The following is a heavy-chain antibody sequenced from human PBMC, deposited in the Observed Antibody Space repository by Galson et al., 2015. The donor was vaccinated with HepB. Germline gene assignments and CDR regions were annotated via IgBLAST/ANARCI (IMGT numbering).Heavy chain of an antibody. J-gene: IGHJ4*02. V-gene: IGHV4-59*01. CDR1: GGSISSYY. Sequence: ETLSLTCTVSGGSISSYYWSWIRQPPGKGLEWIGYIYYSGSTNYNPSLKSRVTISVDTSKNQFSLKLSSVTAADAAVYYCARGLVVTLFDYWGQGTLVTVSS. CDR2: IYYSGST. D-gene: IGHD5-18*01. CDR3: ARGLVVTLFDY.